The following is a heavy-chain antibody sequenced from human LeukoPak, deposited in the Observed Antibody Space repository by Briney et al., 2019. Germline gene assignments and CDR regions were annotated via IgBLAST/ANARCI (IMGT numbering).Heavy chain of an antibody. Sequence: PSETLSLTCTVSGGSISSYYWSWIRQPPGKGLEWIGYIYYSGSTNYNPSLKSRVTISVDTSKNQFSLKLSSVTAADTAVYYCARNVVVVAATHYDYYYYGMDVWGQGTTVTVS. CDR3: ARNVVVVAATHYDYYYYGMDV. D-gene: IGHD2-15*01. V-gene: IGHV4-59*08. J-gene: IGHJ6*02. CDR2: IYYSGST. CDR1: GGSISSYY.